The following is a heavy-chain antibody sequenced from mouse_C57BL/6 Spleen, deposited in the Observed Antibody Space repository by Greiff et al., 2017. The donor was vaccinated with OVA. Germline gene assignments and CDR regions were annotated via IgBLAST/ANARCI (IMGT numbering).Heavy chain of an antibody. J-gene: IGHJ4*01. CDR3: ARGRGNYGAMDY. V-gene: IGHV1-55*01. D-gene: IGHD2-1*01. Sequence: VQLVESGAELVKPGASVKMSCKASGYTFTSYWITWVKQRPGQGLEWIGDIYPGSGSTNYNEKFKSKATLTVDTSSSTAYMQLSSLTSEDSAVYYCARGRGNYGAMDYWGQGTSVTVSS. CDR1: GYTFTSYW. CDR2: IYPGSGST.